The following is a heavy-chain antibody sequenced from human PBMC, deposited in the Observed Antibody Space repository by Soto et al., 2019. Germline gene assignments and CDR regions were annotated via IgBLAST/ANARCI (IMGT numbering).Heavy chain of an antibody. Sequence: EVQLVETGGGLIQPGGSLRLSCAASGLTVSSNYMNWVRQAPGKGLEWVSVLYSGGSTHYAGSVKGRSIISRDNSKNTVYLLMNSLRVEATAVYYCARDRPGDEGDGFDIWGHGTMVTVSS. V-gene: IGHV3-53*02. D-gene: IGHD3-10*01. CDR2: LYSGGST. CDR1: GLTVSSNY. J-gene: IGHJ3*02. CDR3: ARDRPGDEGDGFDI.